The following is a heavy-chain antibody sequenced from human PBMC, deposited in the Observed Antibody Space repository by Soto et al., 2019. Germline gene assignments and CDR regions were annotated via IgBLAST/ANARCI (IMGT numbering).Heavy chain of an antibody. J-gene: IGHJ4*02. V-gene: IGHV3-30*03. D-gene: IGHD6-13*01. CDR1: GFTFSSYG. Sequence: PGGSLRLSCAASGFTFSSYGMHWVRQAPGKGLEWVAVISYDGSNKYYADSVKGRFTISRDNSENTLHLQMNSLRAEDTAVYYCARVASSSSWHIPHFDQWGQGALVTVSS. CDR2: ISYDGSNK. CDR3: ARVASSSSWHIPHFDQ.